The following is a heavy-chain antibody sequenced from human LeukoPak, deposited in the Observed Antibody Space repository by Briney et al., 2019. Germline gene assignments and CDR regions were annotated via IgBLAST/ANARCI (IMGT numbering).Heavy chain of an antibody. D-gene: IGHD1-26*01. J-gene: IGHJ3*02. CDR2: ISDDGSNK. Sequence: GRSLRLSCVASGFTFSNYGMHWVRQAPGKGLEWVAVISDDGSNKYYPDSAKGRFTISRDNSKSTLNLQMDSLRIDDTAVYYCAKVGFTGSYMYAFDMWGQGTMVTVSS. CDR3: AKVGFTGSYMYAFDM. V-gene: IGHV3-30*18. CDR1: GFTFSNYG.